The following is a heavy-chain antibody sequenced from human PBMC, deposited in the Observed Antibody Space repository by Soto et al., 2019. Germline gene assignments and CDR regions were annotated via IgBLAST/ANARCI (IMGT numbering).Heavy chain of an antibody. D-gene: IGHD2-2*01. V-gene: IGHV4-30-2*01. CDR2: IYHSGST. Sequence: SETLSLTCTVSGGSISSYSWSWIRHPPGKGLEWIGYIYHSGSTYYNPSLKSRVTISVDRSKNQFSLKLSSVTAADTAVYYCARGGGVVVPAALNWFDPWGQGTLVTLSS. CDR3: ARGGGVVVPAALNWFDP. J-gene: IGHJ5*02. CDR1: GGSISSYS.